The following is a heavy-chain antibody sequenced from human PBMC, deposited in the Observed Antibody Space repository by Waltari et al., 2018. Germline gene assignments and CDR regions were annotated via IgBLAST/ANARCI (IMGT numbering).Heavy chain of an antibody. CDR1: GFTFGNSV. CDR2: IRGSSSST. Sequence: EVQLLESGGGLVQPGGSLRLSCAASGFTFGNSVLSWVRKAPGKGREWISGIRGSSSSTYDADSVKGRFTISRENSKNTLYLQMNSLRVEDTAVYFCAKVEGGSVTRYYALDIWGQGTMVTVSS. D-gene: IGHD3-16*01. V-gene: IGHV3-23*01. J-gene: IGHJ3*02. CDR3: AKVEGGSVTRYYALDI.